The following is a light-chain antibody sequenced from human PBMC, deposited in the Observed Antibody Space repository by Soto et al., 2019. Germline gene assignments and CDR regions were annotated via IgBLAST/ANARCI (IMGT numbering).Light chain of an antibody. V-gene: IGKV4-1*01. CDR1: QSLLYNSNKYNY. CDR3: QQYYTTPLT. CDR2: WAS. Sequence: DIVMTQSPDSLAVSLGERATVNCKSSQSLLYNSNKYNYLAWYQQKPGQPPKLLIYWASTRESGVPDRFSGSGSATEFTLTISSLQAEDVAVYYCQQYYTTPLTFGGGTKVEIK. J-gene: IGKJ4*01.